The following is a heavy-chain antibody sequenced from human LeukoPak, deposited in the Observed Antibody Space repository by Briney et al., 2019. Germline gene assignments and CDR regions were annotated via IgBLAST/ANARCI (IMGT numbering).Heavy chain of an antibody. V-gene: IGHV4-59*08. Sequence: PSETLSLTCTVSGGSISSYYWSWIRQPPGKGLEWIGYIYYSGSTNYNPSLKSRVTISVETSKNQFSLKLSSVTAADTAVYYCARWVMVRGAKKGNNWFDPWGQGTLVTVSS. CDR3: ARWVMVRGAKKGNNWFDP. CDR1: GGSISSYY. CDR2: IYYSGST. J-gene: IGHJ5*02. D-gene: IGHD3-10*01.